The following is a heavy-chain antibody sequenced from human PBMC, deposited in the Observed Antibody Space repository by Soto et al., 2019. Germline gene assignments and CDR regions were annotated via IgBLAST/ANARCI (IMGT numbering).Heavy chain of an antibody. CDR3: ATSFRYFDN. CDR2: VSGAASHT. J-gene: IGHJ4*02. V-gene: IGHV3-23*01. D-gene: IGHD3-9*01. Sequence: GGSLRLSCAGSGFTPTTTPLSWVRQPPGEGLEWVATVSGAASHTYYVDSVRGRFFISRDNSKNTVTLQMNNLTVDDTAVYYCATSFRYFDNWGQGTRVTV. CDR1: GFTPTTTP.